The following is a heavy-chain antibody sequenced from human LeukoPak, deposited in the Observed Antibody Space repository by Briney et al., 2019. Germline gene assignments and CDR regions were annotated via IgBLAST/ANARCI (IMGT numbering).Heavy chain of an antibody. CDR3: AKSIISSWWYNWFDP. D-gene: IGHD6-13*01. Sequence: QAGGSLRLSCAASGFTFSSYGMHWVRQAPGKGLEWVAVISYDGSNKYYADSVKGRFTISRDNSKNTLYLKMNSLRAEDTAVYYCAKSIISSWWYNWFDPWGQGTLVTVSS. J-gene: IGHJ5*02. V-gene: IGHV3-30*18. CDR1: GFTFSSYG. CDR2: ISYDGSNK.